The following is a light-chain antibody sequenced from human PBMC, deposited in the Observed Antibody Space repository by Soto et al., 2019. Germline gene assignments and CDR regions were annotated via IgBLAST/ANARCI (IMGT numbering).Light chain of an antibody. J-gene: IGLJ1*01. CDR2: EVT. CDR1: RSDVGAYNY. V-gene: IGLV2-14*01. CDR3: SSFTSRFTTFYV. Sequence: QSVLTQPASVSGSPGQSIAISCTGTRSDVGAYNYVSWYQQHPGKAPKLMISEVTNRPSGVSDRFSGSKSGNTASLTISGLQAEDEADYYCSSFTSRFTTFYVFGTGTKVTVL.